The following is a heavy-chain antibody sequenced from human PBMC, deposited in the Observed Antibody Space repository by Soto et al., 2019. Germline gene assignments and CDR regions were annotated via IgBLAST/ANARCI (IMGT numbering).Heavy chain of an antibody. CDR3: ARDHLLGYCSGGSCYGDAFDI. CDR1: GGTFSSYA. D-gene: IGHD2-15*01. J-gene: IGHJ3*02. V-gene: IGHV1-69*06. CDR2: IIPIFGTA. Sequence: SVKVSCKASGGTFSSYAISWVRQAPGQGLEWMGGIIPIFGTANYAQKFQGRVTITADKSTSTAYMELSSLRSEDTAVYYCARDHLLGYCSGGSCYGDAFDIWGQGTMVTVSS.